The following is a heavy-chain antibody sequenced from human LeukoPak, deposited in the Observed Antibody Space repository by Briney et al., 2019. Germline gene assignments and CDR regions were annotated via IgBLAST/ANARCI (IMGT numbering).Heavy chain of an antibody. CDR2: IYYSGST. Sequence: SETLSLTCTVSGGSISSSYWSWIRQPPGKGLEWIGYIYYSGSTNYNPSLKSRVTISVDTSKNQFSLKLSSVTAADTAVYYCARYNYAFWSGYSKWFDPWGQGTLVTVSS. CDR3: ARYNYAFWSGYSKWFDP. J-gene: IGHJ5*02. CDR1: GGSISSSY. D-gene: IGHD3-3*01. V-gene: IGHV4-59*01.